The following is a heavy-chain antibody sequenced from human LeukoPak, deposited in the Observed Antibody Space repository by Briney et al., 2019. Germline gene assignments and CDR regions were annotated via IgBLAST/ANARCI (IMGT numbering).Heavy chain of an antibody. J-gene: IGHJ2*01. CDR3: AKAANERTANVTAARSYWYFDL. V-gene: IGHV3-23*01. D-gene: IGHD6-13*01. Sequence: GVSLRLSCAASGFIFKDYAMNWVRQAPGKGLQWVSSIHYSGRATYYADSVKGRFTIFRDNSKNTLYLQMNRLRAEDSAAYYCAKAANERTANVTAARSYWYFDLWGRGTLITVSS. CDR1: GFIFKDYA. CDR2: IHYSGRAT.